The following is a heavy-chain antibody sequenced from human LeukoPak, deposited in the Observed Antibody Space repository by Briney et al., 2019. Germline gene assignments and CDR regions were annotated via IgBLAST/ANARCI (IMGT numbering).Heavy chain of an antibody. CDR2: IYTSGST. J-gene: IGHJ4*02. Sequence: PSETLSLTCTVSGGSISSGGYYWSWIRQPAGKGLEWIGRIYTSGSTNYNPSLKSRVTISVDTSKNQFSLKLSSVTAADTAVYYCARARSSSWSSFDYWGQGTLVTVSS. CDR1: GGSISSGGYY. D-gene: IGHD6-13*01. CDR3: ARARSSSWSSFDY. V-gene: IGHV4-61*02.